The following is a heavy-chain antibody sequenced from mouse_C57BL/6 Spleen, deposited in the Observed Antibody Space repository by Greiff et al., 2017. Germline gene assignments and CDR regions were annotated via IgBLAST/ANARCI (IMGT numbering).Heavy chain of an antibody. V-gene: IGHV3-6*01. CDR1: GYSITSGYY. Sequence: EVKLQESGPGLVKPSQSLSLTCSVTGYSITSGYYWNWIRQFPGNKLEWMGYISYDGSNNYNPSLKNRISITRDTSKNQFFLKLNAVTTEDTATYYCARRSAYYDYDDWYFDVWGTGTTVTVSS. CDR3: ARRSAYYDYDDWYFDV. D-gene: IGHD2-4*01. J-gene: IGHJ1*03. CDR2: ISYDGSN.